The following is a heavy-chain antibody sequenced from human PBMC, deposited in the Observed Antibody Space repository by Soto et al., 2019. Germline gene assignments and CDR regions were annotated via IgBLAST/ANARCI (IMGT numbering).Heavy chain of an antibody. V-gene: IGHV1-58*01. CDR2: IVVASGNT. D-gene: IGHD2-21*02. Sequence: ASVKVSCKASGFTFFTSAVQWVRQARGQRLEWIGWIVVASGNTNYAQQFQGRVTITRDMSTNTAYMELSSLRSEDTAVYYCAADPYCGGDCYFDYWGRGIMVTVSS. CDR1: GFTFFTSA. CDR3: AADPYCGGDCYFDY. J-gene: IGHJ4*02.